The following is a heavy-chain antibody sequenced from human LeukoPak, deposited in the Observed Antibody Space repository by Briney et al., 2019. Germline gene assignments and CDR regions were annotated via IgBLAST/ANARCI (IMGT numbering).Heavy chain of an antibody. Sequence: SETLSLTCTVSGGSISSYYWSWIRQPPGKGLEWIGYIYYSGRTNYNPSLKSRVTISVDTSKNQFSLKLSSVTAADTAVYYWARHSPLGSVATPFDPWGQGTLVTVSS. CDR3: ARHSPLGSVATPFDP. V-gene: IGHV4-59*08. D-gene: IGHD5-12*01. CDR2: IYYSGRT. J-gene: IGHJ5*02. CDR1: GGSISSYY.